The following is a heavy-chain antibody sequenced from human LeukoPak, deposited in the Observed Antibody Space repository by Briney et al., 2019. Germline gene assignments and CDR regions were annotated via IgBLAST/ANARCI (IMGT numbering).Heavy chain of an antibody. CDR2: INPSGGST. Sequence: GASVKVSCKASGYTFTSYDINWVRQAPGQGLEWMGIINPSGGSTSYAQKFQGRVTMTRDTSTSTVYMELSSLRSEDTAVYYCARDGVTMVRGVINEIDYWGQGTLVTVSS. J-gene: IGHJ4*02. V-gene: IGHV1-46*01. D-gene: IGHD3-10*01. CDR1: GYTFTSYD. CDR3: ARDGVTMVRGVINEIDY.